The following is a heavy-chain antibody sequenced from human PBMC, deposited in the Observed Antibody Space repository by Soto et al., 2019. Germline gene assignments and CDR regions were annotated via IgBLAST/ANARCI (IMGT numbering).Heavy chain of an antibody. J-gene: IGHJ4*02. CDR2: IYYSGST. Sequence: QLQLQESGPGLVKPSETLSLTCTVSGGSISSSSYYWGWTRQPPGKGLEWIGRIYYSGSTYYNPALKRRVTTSVDTSQNQFSLKLSSVTAADPAVYYCAGSEFHWGQGTLVTVSS. CDR3: AGSEFH. D-gene: IGHD2-21*01. CDR1: GGSISSSSYY. V-gene: IGHV4-39*01.